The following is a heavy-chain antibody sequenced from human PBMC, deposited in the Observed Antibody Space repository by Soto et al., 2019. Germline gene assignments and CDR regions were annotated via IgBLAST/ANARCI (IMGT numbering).Heavy chain of an antibody. CDR2: IYYSGST. V-gene: IGHV4-31*03. CDR1: GGSISSGGYY. D-gene: IGHD3-10*01. Sequence: QVQLQESGPGLVKPSQTLSLTCTVSGGSISSGGYYWSWIRQHPGKGLEWIGYIYYSGSTYYNSSLKSRVTISVVTPKNQFSLKLNSATAADTAVYYCARRPIYGSGRPIDYWGQGTLVTVSS. CDR3: ARRPIYGSGRPIDY. J-gene: IGHJ4*02.